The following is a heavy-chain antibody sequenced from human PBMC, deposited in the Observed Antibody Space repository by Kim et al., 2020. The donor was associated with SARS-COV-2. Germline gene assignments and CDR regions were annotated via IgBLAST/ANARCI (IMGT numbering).Heavy chain of an antibody. CDR1: GFTFSSYW. CDR2: IKQDGSEK. Sequence: GGSLRLSCAASGFTFSSYWMSWVRQAPGKGLEWVANIKQDGSEKYYVDSVKGRFTISRDNAKNSLYLQMNSLRAEDTAVYYCARDGHLLWFGELLYQRYYGMDVWGQGTTFTVSS. J-gene: IGHJ6*02. D-gene: IGHD3-10*01. V-gene: IGHV3-7*01. CDR3: ARDGHLLWFGELLYQRYYGMDV.